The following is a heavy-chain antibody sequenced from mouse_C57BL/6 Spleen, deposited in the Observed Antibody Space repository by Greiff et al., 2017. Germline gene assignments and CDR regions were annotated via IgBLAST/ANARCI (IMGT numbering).Heavy chain of an antibody. Sequence: EVQLVESGGGLVKPGGSLKLSCAASGFTFSSYTMSWVRQTPEKRLEWVATISGGGGNTYYPDSVKGRFTISRDNAKNTLYLQMSILRSEDTALYDCARHSIYDYPFAYWGQGTLVTVSA. V-gene: IGHV5-9*01. D-gene: IGHD2-4*01. CDR3: ARHSIYDYPFAY. CDR2: ISGGGGNT. CDR1: GFTFSSYT. J-gene: IGHJ3*01.